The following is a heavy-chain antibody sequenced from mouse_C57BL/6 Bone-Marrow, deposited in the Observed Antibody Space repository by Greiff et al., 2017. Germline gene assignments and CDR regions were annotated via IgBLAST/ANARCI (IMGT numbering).Heavy chain of an antibody. CDR1: GYTFTSYW. CDR2: IHPNSGST. V-gene: IGHV1-64*01. CDR3: VLITTVVPYYFDY. Sequence: QVQLQQPGAELVKPGASVKLSCKASGYTFTSYWMHWVKQRPGQGLEWIGMIHPNSGSTNYNEKFKSKATLTVDKSSSTAYMQLSSLTSEDSAVYYCVLITTVVPYYFDYWGQGTTLTVSS. D-gene: IGHD1-1*01. J-gene: IGHJ2*01.